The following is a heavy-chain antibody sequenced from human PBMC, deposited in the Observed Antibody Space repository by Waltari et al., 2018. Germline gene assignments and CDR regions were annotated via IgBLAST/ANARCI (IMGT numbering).Heavy chain of an antibody. J-gene: IGHJ6*02. D-gene: IGHD2-15*01. Sequence: QVQLVQSGAEVKKPGSSVKVSCKASGGTFSSYTISWVRQAPGHGREWMGRSTPILGIANDAQKCQGRVTSTADKSTGTAYMELSSLRSEDTAVYYCASSYCSGGSCYSMNYGMDVWGQGTTVTVSS. CDR1: GGTFSSYT. CDR2: STPILGIA. CDR3: ASSYCSGGSCYSMNYGMDV. V-gene: IGHV1-69*02.